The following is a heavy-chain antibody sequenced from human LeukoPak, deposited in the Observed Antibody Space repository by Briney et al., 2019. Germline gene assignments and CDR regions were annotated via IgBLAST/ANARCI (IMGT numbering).Heavy chain of an antibody. V-gene: IGHV3-48*02. J-gene: IGHJ4*02. Sequence: GGSLRLSCAASGFTFSSYSMNWVRQAPGKGLEWVSYISSSSSTKYYADSVKGRFTISRDNAKNSLYLQMNGLRDEDTAVYYCAREVGGLVPHPPVYWGQGTLVTVSS. CDR2: ISSSSSTK. CDR3: AREVGGLVPHPPVY. D-gene: IGHD1-26*01. CDR1: GFTFSSYS.